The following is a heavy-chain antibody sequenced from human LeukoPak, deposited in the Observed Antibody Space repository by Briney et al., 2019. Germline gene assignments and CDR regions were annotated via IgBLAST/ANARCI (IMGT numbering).Heavy chain of an antibody. J-gene: IGHJ4*02. CDR2: ISSTSYI. CDR3: AKSYGDQYFDY. CDR1: GFTVSNYN. D-gene: IGHD4-17*01. Sequence: GGSLRLSCAASGFTVSNYNMNWVRQAPGKGLEWVSSISSTSYIYYVDSVKGRFTISRDNAKNSLYLQMNSLRAEDTAVYYCAKSYGDQYFDYWGQGTLVTVSS. V-gene: IGHV3-21*04.